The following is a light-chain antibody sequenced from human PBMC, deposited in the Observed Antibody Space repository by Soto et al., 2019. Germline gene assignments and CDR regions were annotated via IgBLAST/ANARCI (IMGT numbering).Light chain of an antibody. V-gene: IGLV2-14*01. CDR2: EVS. CDR1: SSDVGAYNY. Sequence: QSVLTQPASVSGSPGQSITISCTGTSSDVGAYNYVSWYQQHPGKAPKLMIYEVSNRPSGVSHRFSGSKSDNTASLTISGLQTDDDADYYCSSYTSSRTLVFGTGTSSPS. CDR3: SSYTSSRTLV. J-gene: IGLJ1*01.